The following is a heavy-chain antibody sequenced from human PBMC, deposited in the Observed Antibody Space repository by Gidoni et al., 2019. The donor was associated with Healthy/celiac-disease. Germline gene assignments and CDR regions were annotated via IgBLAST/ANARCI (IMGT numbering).Heavy chain of an antibody. CDR1: GGSLSSSSYY. CDR2: IYYSGST. V-gene: IGHV4-39*01. D-gene: IGHD1-26*01. Sequence: QLQLQESGPGLVKPSETLSLTCTVSGGSLSSSSYYWGWIRQPPGKGLEWIGSIYYSGSTYYNPSLKSRVTISVDTSKNQFSLKLSSVTAADTAVYYCASRGEWELLYDYWGQGTLVTVSS. CDR3: ASRGEWELLYDY. J-gene: IGHJ4*02.